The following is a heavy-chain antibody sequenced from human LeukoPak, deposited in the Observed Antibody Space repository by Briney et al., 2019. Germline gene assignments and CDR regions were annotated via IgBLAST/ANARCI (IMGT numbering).Heavy chain of an antibody. CDR2: ISAYNGKT. CDR3: MRDFRGINNWNDRLDY. Sequence: ASVNVSCKASGYSFVSYGINWVRQAPGQGLEWVGWISAYNGKTDVAQKLRGRVTMTTDTPTSTAYMELRGLRSDDTAVYYCMRDFRGINNWNDRLDYWGQGTLLTVSS. CDR1: GYSFVSYG. D-gene: IGHD1-20*01. J-gene: IGHJ4*02. V-gene: IGHV1-18*01.